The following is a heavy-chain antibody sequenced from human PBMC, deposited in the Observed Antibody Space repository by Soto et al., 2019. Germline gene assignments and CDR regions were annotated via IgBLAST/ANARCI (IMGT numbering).Heavy chain of an antibody. Sequence: PSETLSLTCTVSGDSISSGDYYWGWIRQPPGKGLEWIGSIYDRGSTYSNPSLKSRLTTSLDTSKNQFSLKLTSVTAADTAVYYCARHGYTSGRTYFDYWGQGTLVTVSS. CDR1: GDSISSGDYY. CDR2: IYDRGST. CDR3: ARHGYTSGRTYFDY. J-gene: IGHJ4*02. V-gene: IGHV4-39*01. D-gene: IGHD6-19*01.